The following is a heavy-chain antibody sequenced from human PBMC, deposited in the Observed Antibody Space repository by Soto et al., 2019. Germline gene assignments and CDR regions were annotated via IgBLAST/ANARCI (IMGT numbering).Heavy chain of an antibody. D-gene: IGHD1-1*01. CDR1: GFSFTTHG. V-gene: IGHV3-30*03. Sequence: QVQLVESGGGVVQPGGSLRLSCAASGFSFTTHGMHWVRQAPGKGLEWVSLISGDGSNKYYAESVKGRFTISRENSKNTVFLQMNSLRADDTAVYYCASPLDHWVPDHWGQGNPLIVSS. CDR2: ISGDGSNK. J-gene: IGHJ4*02. CDR3: ASPLDHWVPDH.